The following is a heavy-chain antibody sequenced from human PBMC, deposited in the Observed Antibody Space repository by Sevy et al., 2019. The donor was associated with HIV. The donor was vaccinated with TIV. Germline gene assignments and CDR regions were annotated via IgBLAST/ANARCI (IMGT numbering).Heavy chain of an antibody. Sequence: GGSLRLSCAASGFTFSSYAMHWVRHAPGKGLEWVAVISYDGSNKYYADSVKGRFTISRDNSKNTLYLQMNSLRAEDTAVYYCARAVGYNWNDEPYYYGMDVWGQGTTVTVSS. D-gene: IGHD1-20*01. V-gene: IGHV3-30-3*01. CDR1: GFTFSSYA. CDR2: ISYDGSNK. J-gene: IGHJ6*02. CDR3: ARAVGYNWNDEPYYYGMDV.